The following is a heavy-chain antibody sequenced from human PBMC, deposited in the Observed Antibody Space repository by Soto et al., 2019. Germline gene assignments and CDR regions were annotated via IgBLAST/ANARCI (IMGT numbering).Heavy chain of an antibody. J-gene: IGHJ4*02. CDR2: IYYSGNT. D-gene: IGHD3-3*01. V-gene: IGHV4-39*01. CDR3: ARHTEAVETIFGVVEPYYFDY. CDR1: GGSISSSSYY. Sequence: SETLSLTCTVSGGSISSSSYYWGWIRQPPGKGLEWIGSIYYSGNTYYNPSLKSRVTISVDTSKNQFSLKLSSVTAADTAVYYCARHTEAVETIFGVVEPYYFDYWGQGTLVTVSS.